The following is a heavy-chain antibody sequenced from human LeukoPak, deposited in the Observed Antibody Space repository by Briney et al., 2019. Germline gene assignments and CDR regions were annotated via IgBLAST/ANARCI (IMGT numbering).Heavy chain of an antibody. J-gene: IGHJ4*02. Sequence: GGSLRLSCAASGFTFSSYAMSWVRQAPGKGLEWVSAISGSGGSTYYADSVKGRFTISRDNSKNALYLQMNSLRAEDTAVYYCAKCSSGWYESFDYWGQGTLVTVSS. D-gene: IGHD6-19*01. V-gene: IGHV3-23*01. CDR2: ISGSGGST. CDR3: AKCSSGWYESFDY. CDR1: GFTFSSYA.